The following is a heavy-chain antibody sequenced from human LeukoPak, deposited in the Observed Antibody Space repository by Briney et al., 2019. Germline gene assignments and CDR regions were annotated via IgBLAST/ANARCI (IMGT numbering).Heavy chain of an antibody. J-gene: IGHJ3*01. D-gene: IGHD1-1*01. CDR1: GFTFNTFS. V-gene: IGHV3-21*01. Sequence: GGSLRLSCAASGFTFNTFSMNWVRQAPGKGLEWVSSISSSSNYIYYADSVKGRFTISRDNAKSSLSLQMNSLSAEDTAVYYCARDGYNSANGIDVWGQGTMVTVSS. CDR2: ISSSSNYI. CDR3: ARDGYNSANGIDV.